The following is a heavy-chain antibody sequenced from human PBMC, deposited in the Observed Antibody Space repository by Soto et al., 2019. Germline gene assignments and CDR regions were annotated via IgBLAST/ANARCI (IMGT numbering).Heavy chain of an antibody. CDR1: GDSIRFDGYN. CDR2: IHYSGNT. V-gene: IGHV4-31*03. J-gene: IGHJ6*02. Sequence: TLYLTNTVSGDSIRFDGYNWSLNGQEPRRGMNWIGNIHYSGNTYYNPSLKSRPTRSVDTSKNQFSLNLSSVTAADTAVYYCARDRLMATACTARHYFGLDLWGQGTTVTVSS. D-gene: IGHD5-18*01. CDR3: ARDRLMATACTARHYFGLDL.